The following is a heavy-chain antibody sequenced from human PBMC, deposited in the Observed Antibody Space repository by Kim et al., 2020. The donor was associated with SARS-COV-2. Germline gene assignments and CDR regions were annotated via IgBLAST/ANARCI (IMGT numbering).Heavy chain of an antibody. CDR1: GFTFSSYG. CDR2: IWYDGSNK. J-gene: IGHJ4*02. D-gene: IGHD5-12*01. V-gene: IGHV3-33*06. CDR3: AKAPPQVGGYDSAEGFDY. Sequence: GGSLRLSCAASGFTFSSYGMHWVRQAPGKGLEWVAVIWYDGSNKYYADSVKGRFTISRDNSKNTLYLQMNSLRAEDTAVYYCAKAPPQVGGYDSAEGFDYWGQGTLVTVSS.